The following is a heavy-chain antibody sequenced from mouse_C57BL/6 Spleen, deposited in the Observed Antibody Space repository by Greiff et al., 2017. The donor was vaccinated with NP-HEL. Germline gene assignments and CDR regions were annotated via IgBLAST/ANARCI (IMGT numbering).Heavy chain of an antibody. CDR2: INPNYGTT. V-gene: IGHV1-39*01. Sequence: EVQLQQSGPELVKPGASVKISCKASGYSFTDYNMNWVKQSNGKSLEWIGVINPNYGTTSYNQKYKGKATLTVDQSSSTAYMQLNSLTSEDSAVYYCARGRNYYGSSYVDAMDYWGQGTSVTVSS. CDR3: ARGRNYYGSSYVDAMDY. CDR1: GYSFTDYN. J-gene: IGHJ4*01. D-gene: IGHD1-1*01.